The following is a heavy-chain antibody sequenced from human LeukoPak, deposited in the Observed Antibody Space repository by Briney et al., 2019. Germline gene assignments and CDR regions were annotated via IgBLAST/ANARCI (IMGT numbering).Heavy chain of an antibody. CDR1: GFTFSSYG. Sequence: GGSLRLSCAASGFTFSSYGMHWVRQAPGKGLEWVAVISYDGSNKYYADSVKGRFTISRDNSKNTLYLQMNSLRAEDTAVYYCAKGAAFFDYWGQGTLVTVSS. CDR2: ISYDGSNK. J-gene: IGHJ4*02. V-gene: IGHV3-30*18. CDR3: AKGAAFFDY. D-gene: IGHD6-13*01.